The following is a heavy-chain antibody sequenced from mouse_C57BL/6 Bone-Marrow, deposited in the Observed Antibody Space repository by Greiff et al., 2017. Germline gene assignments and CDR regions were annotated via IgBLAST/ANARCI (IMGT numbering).Heavy chain of an antibody. D-gene: IGHD2-1*01. CDR1: GYPFTDYE. Sequence: QVQLQQSGAELVRPGASVTLSCKASGYPFTDYEMHWLKQTPVHGLEWIGALDPETSGTADKSYSTAYMELRSLTSEDSAVYYCTRYYYGGYFDVWGTGTTVTVSS. CDR2: LDPETSG. CDR3: TRYYYGGYFDV. J-gene: IGHJ1*03. V-gene: IGHV1-15*01.